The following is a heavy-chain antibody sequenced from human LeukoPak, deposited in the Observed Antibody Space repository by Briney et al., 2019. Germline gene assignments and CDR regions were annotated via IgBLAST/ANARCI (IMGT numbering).Heavy chain of an antibody. CDR2: INPNSGGT. D-gene: IGHD3-10*01. V-gene: IGHV1-2*02. CDR1: GYTFTGYY. CDR3: ARDRGLLYYYYMDV. Sequence: GASVKVSCKASGYTFTGYYMHWVRQAPGQGLEWMGWINPNSGGTNYAQKFQGSVTMTRDTSISTAYMELSRLRSDDTAVYYCARDRGLLYYYYMDVWGKGTTVTVSS. J-gene: IGHJ6*03.